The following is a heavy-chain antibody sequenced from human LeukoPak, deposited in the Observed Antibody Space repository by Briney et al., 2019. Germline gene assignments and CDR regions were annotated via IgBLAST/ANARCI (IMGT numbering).Heavy chain of an antibody. Sequence: AASVKVSCKASGGTFSSYVISWVRQAPGQGLEWMGGIIPIFGTANYAQKFQGRVTITTDESTSTAYMELSSLRSEDTAVYYCASHVPGSGSYEEDAFDIWGQGTMVTVSS. CDR3: ASHVPGSGSYEEDAFDI. J-gene: IGHJ3*02. CDR2: IIPIFGTA. CDR1: GGTFSSYV. V-gene: IGHV1-69*05. D-gene: IGHD3-10*01.